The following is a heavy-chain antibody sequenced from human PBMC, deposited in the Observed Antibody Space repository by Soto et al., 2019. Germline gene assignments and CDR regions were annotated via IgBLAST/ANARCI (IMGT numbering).Heavy chain of an antibody. CDR3: ATITHSGSYLGIFDS. D-gene: IGHD1-26*01. V-gene: IGHV4-59*01. Sequence: SETLSLTCTVSGGSISPYYWSWIRQPPGKGLEWIGYIYYSGNTNYNPSLKSRVTISVDTSKNQFSLKLSSVTAADTAMYYCATITHSGSYLGIFDSWGQGTLVTVS. CDR1: GGSISPYY. J-gene: IGHJ4*02. CDR2: IYYSGNT.